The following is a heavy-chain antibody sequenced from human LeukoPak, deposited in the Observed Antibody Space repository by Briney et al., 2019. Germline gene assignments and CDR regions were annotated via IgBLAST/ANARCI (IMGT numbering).Heavy chain of an antibody. CDR3: ARKSSKTFFD. CDR1: GYFFPDYY. CDR2: INPNTGGT. D-gene: IGHD3-3*01. Sequence: ASVKVSCKASGYFFPDYYIHWLRQAPGQGLQWMGRINPNTGGTDYAQIFQGRVTMTRDTSISTVYMELSSLRPDDTAFFYCARKSSKTFFDWGQRTLVTVFS. J-gene: IGHJ4*02. V-gene: IGHV1-2*02.